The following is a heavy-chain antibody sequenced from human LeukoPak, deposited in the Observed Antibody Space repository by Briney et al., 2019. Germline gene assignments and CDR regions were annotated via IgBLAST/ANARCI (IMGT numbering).Heavy chain of an antibody. J-gene: IGHJ4*02. D-gene: IGHD3-10*01. V-gene: IGHV1-18*01. CDR3: ARGITMVRGVIITGTRSAPFDY. CDR1: GYTFTSYG. CDR2: ISAYNGNT. Sequence: ASVKVSCKASGYTFTSYGISWVRQAPGQGLEWMGWISAYNGNTNYAQKLQGRVTMTTDTSTSTAYMELRSLRSDDTAVYYCARGITMVRGVIITGTRSAPFDYWGQGTLVTVSS.